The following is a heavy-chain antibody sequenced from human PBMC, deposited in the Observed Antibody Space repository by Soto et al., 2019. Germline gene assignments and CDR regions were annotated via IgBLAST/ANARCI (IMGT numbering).Heavy chain of an antibody. V-gene: IGHV5-51*01. CDR1: GYSFTSYW. J-gene: IGHJ6*02. CDR2: IYPGDSDT. D-gene: IGHD6-19*01. CDR3: ARLSSGWTSYYYGMDV. Sequence: GESLKISCKGSGYSFTSYWIGWVRQMPGKGLEWMGIIYPGDSDTRYSPSFQGQVTISADKYISTAYLQWSSLKASDTAMDYCARLSSGWTSYYYGMDVWGQGTTVTVSS.